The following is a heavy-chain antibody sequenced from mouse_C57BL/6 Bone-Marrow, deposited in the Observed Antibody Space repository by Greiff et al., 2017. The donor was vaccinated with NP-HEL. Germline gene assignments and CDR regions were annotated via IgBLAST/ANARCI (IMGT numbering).Heavy chain of an antibody. J-gene: IGHJ3*01. D-gene: IGHD1-1*01. CDR2: IFPGSGST. V-gene: IGHV1-75*01. Sequence: QVQLKQSGPELVKPGASVKISCKASGYTFTDYYINWVKQRPGQGLEWIGWIFPGSGSTYYNEKFKGKATLTVDKSSSTAYMLLSSLTSEDSAVYFCARSAHYYGSSPFAYWGQGTLVTVSA. CDR3: ARSAHYYGSSPFAY. CDR1: GYTFTDYY.